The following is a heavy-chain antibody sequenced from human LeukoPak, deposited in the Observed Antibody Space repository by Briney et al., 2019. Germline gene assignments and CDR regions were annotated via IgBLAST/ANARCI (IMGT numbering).Heavy chain of an antibody. CDR1: GYTFTTSG. CDR3: ARVWYDSGNHLYFYYGLDV. V-gene: IGHV1-18*01. CDR2: VSAYSGDT. Sequence: ASVKLSCKAAGYTFTTSGINWVRQGPGQGLERMGMVSAYSGDTDYAQSLQGRVTMTTDTSTSTAYMELTTLRTDDTAVYYCARVWYDSGNHLYFYYGLDVWGQGTTVTVSS. D-gene: IGHD3-22*01. J-gene: IGHJ6*02.